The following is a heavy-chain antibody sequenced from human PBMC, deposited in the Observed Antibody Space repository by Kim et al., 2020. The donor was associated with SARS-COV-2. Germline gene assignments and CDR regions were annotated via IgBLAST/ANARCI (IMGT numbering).Heavy chain of an antibody. Sequence: ASVKVSCKASGYTFTSYDINWVRQATGQGLEWMGWMNPNSGNTGYAQKFQGRVTMTRNTSISTAYMELSSLRSEDTAVYYCARVISSSWPYYYYYGMDVWGQGTTVTVSS. D-gene: IGHD6-13*01. J-gene: IGHJ6*02. CDR1: GYTFTSYD. CDR3: ARVISSSWPYYYYYGMDV. CDR2: MNPNSGNT. V-gene: IGHV1-8*01.